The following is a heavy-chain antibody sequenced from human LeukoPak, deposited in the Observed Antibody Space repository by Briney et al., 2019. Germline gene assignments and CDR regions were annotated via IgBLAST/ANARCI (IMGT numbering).Heavy chain of an antibody. CDR3: AREGYSSGWYSTYYYYYYMDV. CDR2: ISYDGSNK. V-gene: IGHV3-30*01. J-gene: IGHJ6*03. CDR1: GFTFSSYA. D-gene: IGHD6-19*01. Sequence: PGGSLRLSCAASGFTFSSYAMHWVRQAPGKGLEWVAVISYDGSNKYYADSVKGRFTIPRDNSKNTLYLQMNSLRAEDTAAYYCAREGYSSGWYSTYYYYYYMDVWGKGTTVTVSS.